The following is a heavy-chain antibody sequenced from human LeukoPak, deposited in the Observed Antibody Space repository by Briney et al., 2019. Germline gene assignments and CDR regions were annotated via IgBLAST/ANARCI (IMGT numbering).Heavy chain of an antibody. D-gene: IGHD6-19*01. V-gene: IGHV3-23*01. J-gene: IGHJ4*01. CDR2: LGGSGITT. CDR1: GFTFSNSA. Sequence: GGSLRLSCAASGFTFSNSAMSWVRQAPGKGLEWVSTLGGSGITTYYADSVKGRLTISRDNSKNTLYLQMNSLRAEDTAVYYCAKGIYSSGWSYFDYWGHGTLVTVSS. CDR3: AKGIYSSGWSYFDY.